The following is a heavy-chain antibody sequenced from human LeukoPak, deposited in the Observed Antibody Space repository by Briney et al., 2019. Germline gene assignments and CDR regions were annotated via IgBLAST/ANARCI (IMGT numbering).Heavy chain of an antibody. CDR2: INHSGCT. V-gene: IGHV4-34*01. CDR1: GGSFSGYY. CDR3: AREARYFDWYFDY. D-gene: IGHD3-9*01. J-gene: IGHJ4*02. Sequence: SETLSLTCAVYGGSFSGYYWSWIRQPPGKGLEWIGEINHSGCTNYNPSLKSRVTISVDTSKNQFSLKLSSVTAADTAVYYCAREARYFDWYFDYWGQGTLVTVSS.